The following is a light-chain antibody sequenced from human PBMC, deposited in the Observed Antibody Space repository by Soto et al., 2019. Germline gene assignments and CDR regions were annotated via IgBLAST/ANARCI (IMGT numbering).Light chain of an antibody. J-gene: IGKJ2*01. CDR2: GAF. Sequence: EIVLTQSPGTLSLSPGERATLSCRASQSISSSSLAWYHQKPGQAPRLLIYGAFSRAPGIPDRFSGSGSGTDFNLTISRLEPEDFAVYYCQQYGLSPPYTFGRGTKLEI. CDR1: QSISSSS. CDR3: QQYGLSPPYT. V-gene: IGKV3-20*01.